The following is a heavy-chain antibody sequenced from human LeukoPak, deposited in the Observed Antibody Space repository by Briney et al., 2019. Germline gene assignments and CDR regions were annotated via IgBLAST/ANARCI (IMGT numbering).Heavy chain of an antibody. Sequence: PGGSLRLSCAASGFTFSSYSMNWVRQAPGKGLEWVSYISSSGSTIYYADSVEGRSTISRDNARNSLYLQMNSLRAEDTAVYYCARDFRRDYVWGSHRYTGPYWGQGTLVTVSS. V-gene: IGHV3-48*04. J-gene: IGHJ4*02. CDR3: ARDFRRDYVWGSHRYTGPY. CDR1: GFTFSSYS. D-gene: IGHD3-16*02. CDR2: ISSSGSTI.